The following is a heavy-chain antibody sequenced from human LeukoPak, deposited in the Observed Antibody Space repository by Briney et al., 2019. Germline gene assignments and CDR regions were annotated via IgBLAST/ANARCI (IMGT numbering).Heavy chain of an antibody. CDR3: ARGPPFYGSGRSNLYYFDY. CDR1: GFTFSSYW. V-gene: IGHV3-7*01. J-gene: IGHJ4*02. CDR2: IKKDGSEK. Sequence: GGSLRLSCAASGFTFSSYWMRWVRQAPGKGLEWVANIKKDGSEKYYVDSGKGRFTISKDNAKNSLYLQMNSLRAEDTAVYYCARGPPFYGSGRSNLYYFDYWGQGTLVTVSS. D-gene: IGHD6-19*01.